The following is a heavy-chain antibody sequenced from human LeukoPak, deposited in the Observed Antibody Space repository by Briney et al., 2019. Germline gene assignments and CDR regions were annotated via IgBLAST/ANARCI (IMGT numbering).Heavy chain of an antibody. D-gene: IGHD2-2*02. CDR3: VKDRGYTFVGMDA. Sequence: QPGGSLRLSCAASGFTFKNYGIHWVRQAPGKGLEWVAVISYDGRRKHYTDPVKGRFTISRDNSKNTLYLQVNNLRFEDTAVYFCVKDRGYTFVGMDAWGQGTTVTVSS. V-gene: IGHV3-30*18. CDR1: GFTFKNYG. CDR2: ISYDGRRK. J-gene: IGHJ6*02.